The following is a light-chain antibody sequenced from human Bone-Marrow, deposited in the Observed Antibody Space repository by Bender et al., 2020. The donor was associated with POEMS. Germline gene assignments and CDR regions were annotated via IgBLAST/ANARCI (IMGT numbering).Light chain of an antibody. J-gene: IGLJ2*01. CDR1: ALPKQY. V-gene: IGLV3-25*03. CDR3: QSADSSGTYVL. Sequence: SYELTQPPSVSVSPGQTARITCSGDALPKQYAYWYQQKSGQAPVLVIYKDRERPSGIPQRFSGSTSGTTVSLTINEVQAEDEADYYCQSADSSGTYVLFGGGTKLTVL. CDR2: KDR.